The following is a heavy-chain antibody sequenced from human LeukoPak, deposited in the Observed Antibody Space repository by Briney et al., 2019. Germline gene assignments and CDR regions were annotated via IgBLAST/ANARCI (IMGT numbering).Heavy chain of an antibody. V-gene: IGHV3-48*04. D-gene: IGHD4-17*01. CDR1: GFILSGYS. Sequence: GGSLTLSCAASGFILSGYSMNWVRQAPGKGLEWVSHISSSRDTIYYADAVKGRLTISRDNAKNTLYLHMNSLGAEDTAVYYCARGPTVTTYNYYYSPMDVWGQGTTVTVSS. J-gene: IGHJ6*02. CDR3: ARGPTVTTYNYYYSPMDV. CDR2: ISSSRDTI.